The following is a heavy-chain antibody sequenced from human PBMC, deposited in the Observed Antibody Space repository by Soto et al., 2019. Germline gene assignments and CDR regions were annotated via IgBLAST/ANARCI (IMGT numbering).Heavy chain of an antibody. CDR3: AKGVVAGYMAGLDP. D-gene: IGHD6-19*01. Sequence: PGGSLRLSCAASGFTFSSYGMHWVRQAPGKGLEWVAVISYDGSNKYYADSVKGRFTISRDNSKNTLYLQMNSLRAEDTAVYYCAKGVVAGYMAGLDPWGQGTMVTVYS. V-gene: IGHV3-30*18. CDR1: GFTFSSYG. J-gene: IGHJ5*02. CDR2: ISYDGSNK.